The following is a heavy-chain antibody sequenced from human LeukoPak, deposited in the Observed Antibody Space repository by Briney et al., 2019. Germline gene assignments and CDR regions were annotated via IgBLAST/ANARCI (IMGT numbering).Heavy chain of an antibody. Sequence: ASETLSLTCTVSGGSISSYYWSWIRQPPGKGLEWIGYIYYSGSTNYNPSLKSRVTISVETSKNQFSLKLSSVTAADTAVYYCARAPWYGSGKGYYYYYGMDVWGQGTTVTVSS. V-gene: IGHV4-59*01. J-gene: IGHJ6*02. CDR2: IYYSGST. D-gene: IGHD3-10*01. CDR3: ARAPWYGSGKGYYYYYGMDV. CDR1: GGSISSYY.